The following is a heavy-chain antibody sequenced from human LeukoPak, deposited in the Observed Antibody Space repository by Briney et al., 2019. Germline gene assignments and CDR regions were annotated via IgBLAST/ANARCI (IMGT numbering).Heavy chain of an antibody. CDR2: INPSGGST. CDR1: GYTFTSYY. J-gene: IGHJ4*02. Sequence: EASVKVSCKASGYTFTSYYMHWVRQAPGQGLEWMGIINPSGGSTSYAQKFQGRVTMTRDTFTSTVYMELSSLRSEDTAVYYCARAGVRFGELIVHWGQGTLVTVSS. CDR3: ARAGVRFGELIVH. D-gene: IGHD3-10*01. V-gene: IGHV1-46*01.